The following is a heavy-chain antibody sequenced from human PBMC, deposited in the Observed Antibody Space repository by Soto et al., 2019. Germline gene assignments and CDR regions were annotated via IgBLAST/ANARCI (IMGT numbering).Heavy chain of an antibody. D-gene: IGHD6-6*01. Sequence: SVKVSCKASGGTFSSYAISWVRQAPGQGLELIGMIIPIFGIANYAQKFQGRVTITSDESTSTAYMELSSLRSEYTAVYYCARANGYGSSSSGVDYWGQGTLVTVSS. V-gene: IGHV1-69*13. CDR1: GGTFSSYA. J-gene: IGHJ4*02. CDR3: ARANGYGSSSSGVDY. CDR2: IIPIFGIA.